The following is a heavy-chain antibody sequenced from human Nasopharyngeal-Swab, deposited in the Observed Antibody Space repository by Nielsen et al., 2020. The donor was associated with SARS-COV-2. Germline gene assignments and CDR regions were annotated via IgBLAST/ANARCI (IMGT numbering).Heavy chain of an antibody. D-gene: IGHD6-25*01. J-gene: IGHJ4*02. Sequence: ASVKVSCKASGYTLTRYYMHWVRQAPGQGLEWMGIINPSGGSTSYAQKFQGRVKMTRDTSTSTLYMELSSLRFEDTAVYYCARGARFAADYFDYWGKGTLV. CDR1: GYTLTRYY. CDR2: INPSGGST. CDR3: ARGARFAADYFDY. V-gene: IGHV1-46*01.